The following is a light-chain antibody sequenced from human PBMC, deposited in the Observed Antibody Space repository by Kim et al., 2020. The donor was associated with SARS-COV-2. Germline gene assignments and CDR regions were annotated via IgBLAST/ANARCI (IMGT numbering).Light chain of an antibody. CDR3: NSRDSSGDYVV. CDR2: GKY. Sequence: SSELTQDPAVSVALGQTVRLTCQGDSLRNYYATWYQQRPGQAPVLVLYGKYNRPSGIPDRFSGSASGNTASLTITGAQAEDEADYYCNSRDSSGDYVVFG. V-gene: IGLV3-19*01. J-gene: IGLJ3*02. CDR1: SLRNYY.